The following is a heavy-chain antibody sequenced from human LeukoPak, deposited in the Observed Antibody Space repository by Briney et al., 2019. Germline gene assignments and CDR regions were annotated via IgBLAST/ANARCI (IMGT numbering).Heavy chain of an antibody. Sequence: GASVKVSCKASGGTFSSYASSWVRQAPGQGPEWMGRIIPILGIANYAQKFQGRVTITADKSTSTAYMELSSLRSEDTAVYYCARDLLYHLDYWGQGTLVTVSS. D-gene: IGHD3-16*01. V-gene: IGHV1-69*04. CDR2: IIPILGIA. J-gene: IGHJ4*02. CDR3: ARDLLYHLDY. CDR1: GGTFSSYA.